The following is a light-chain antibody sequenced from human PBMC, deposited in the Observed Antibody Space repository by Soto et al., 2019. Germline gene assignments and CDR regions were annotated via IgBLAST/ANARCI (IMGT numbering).Light chain of an antibody. V-gene: IGLV2-14*01. CDR2: AVN. Sequence: QSVLTQPASVSGSPGQSITISCTGTSSDVGGYNYVYWYQQHPGKAPKLRIVAVNNRPSGVSNRFSGSKSSNTASLTISGLQAEDEADYYGCSYTSSSTYVFGTGTKLTVL. J-gene: IGLJ1*01. CDR3: CSYTSSSTYV. CDR1: SSDVGGYNY.